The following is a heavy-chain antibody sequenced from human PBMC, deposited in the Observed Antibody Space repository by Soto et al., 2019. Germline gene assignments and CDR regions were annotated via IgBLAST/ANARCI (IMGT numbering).Heavy chain of an antibody. J-gene: IGHJ5*02. CDR1: GFTFSSYA. D-gene: IGHD2-15*01. V-gene: IGHV3-23*01. Sequence: GSLRLSCAASGFTFSSYAMSWVRQAPGKGLEWVSAISGSGGSTYYADSVKGRFTISRDNSKNTLYLQMNSLRAEDTAVYYCAPKVGGSSPYNWFDPWGQGTLVTVSS. CDR3: APKVGGSSPYNWFDP. CDR2: ISGSGGST.